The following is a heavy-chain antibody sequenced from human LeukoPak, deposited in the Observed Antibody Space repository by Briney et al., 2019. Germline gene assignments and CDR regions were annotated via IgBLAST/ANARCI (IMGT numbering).Heavy chain of an antibody. CDR3: ARGRRPRYCSGGSCKLKLYYYMDV. V-gene: IGHV4-34*01. D-gene: IGHD2-15*01. Sequence: SETLSLTCAVYGGPFSGYYWSWIRQPPGKGLEWIGEINHSGSTNYNPSLKSRVTISVDTSKNQFSLKLSSVTAADTAVYYCARGRRPRYCSGGSCKLKLYYYMDVWGKGTTVTVSS. J-gene: IGHJ6*03. CDR2: INHSGST. CDR1: GGPFSGYY.